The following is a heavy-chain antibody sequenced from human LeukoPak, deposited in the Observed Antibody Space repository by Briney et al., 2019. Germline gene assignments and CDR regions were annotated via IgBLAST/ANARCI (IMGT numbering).Heavy chain of an antibody. J-gene: IGHJ4*02. CDR3: ARVYGSGRYFDY. CDR2: INPNSGGT. CDR1: GYTFTSYY. Sequence: GASVKVSCKASGYTFTSYYIHWVRQAPGQGLEWMGWINPNSGGTNYAQKFQGRVTMTRDTSISTAYMELSRLRSDDTAVYYCARVYGSGRYFDYWGQGTLVTVSS. D-gene: IGHD3-10*01. V-gene: IGHV1-2*02.